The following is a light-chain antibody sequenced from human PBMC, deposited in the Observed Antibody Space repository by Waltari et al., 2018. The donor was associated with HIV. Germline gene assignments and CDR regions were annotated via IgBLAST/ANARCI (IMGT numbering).Light chain of an antibody. CDR3: HSRDTDGDHYV. CDR2: GGN. CDR1: RLRSFF. J-gene: IGLJ1*01. Sequence: SSELTQDPVVSVALGQTIKMRCQDDRLRSFFANWYQHRPGQAPVLVVYGGNRRPSGIPDRFSASNSGNTSSLIISNAQAVDEAEYFCHSRDTDGDHYVFGGGTRVIVL. V-gene: IGLV3-19*01.